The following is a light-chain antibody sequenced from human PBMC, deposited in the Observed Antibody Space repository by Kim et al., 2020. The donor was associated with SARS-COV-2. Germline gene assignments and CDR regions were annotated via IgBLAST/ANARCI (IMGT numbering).Light chain of an antibody. V-gene: IGLV1-44*01. CDR2: TDD. Sequence: GPRVTISCSGMSSNIGSNLVNCYQQVPGAAPKLLIYTDDRRPSDVPDRFSGSKSGISASLAISGLQSEDEADYYCATWDDRLNGPVFGGGTQLTVL. CDR1: SSNIGSNL. J-gene: IGLJ2*01. CDR3: ATWDDRLNGPV.